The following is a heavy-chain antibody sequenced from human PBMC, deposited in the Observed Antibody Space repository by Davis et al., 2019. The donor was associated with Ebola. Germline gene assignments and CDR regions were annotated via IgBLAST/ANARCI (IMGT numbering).Heavy chain of an antibody. CDR2: MNPNSGNT. CDR3: ARGHPCSSTSCYSHWDY. V-gene: IGHV1-8*02. D-gene: IGHD2-2*02. J-gene: IGHJ4*02. CDR1: GYTFTSYG. Sequence: ASVKVSCKASGYTFTSYGISWVRQATGQGLEWMGWMNPNSGNTGYAQKFQGRVTMTRNTSISTAYMELSSLRSEDTAVYYCARGHPCSSTSCYSHWDYWGQGTLVTVSS.